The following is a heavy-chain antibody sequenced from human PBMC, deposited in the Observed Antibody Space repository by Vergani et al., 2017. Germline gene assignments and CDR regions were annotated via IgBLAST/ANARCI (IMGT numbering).Heavy chain of an antibody. CDR1: GYTFTSYY. Sequence: QVQLVQSGAEVKKPGASVKVSCKASGYTFTSYYMHWVRQAPGQGLEWMGIINPSGGSTSYAQKFQGRVTMTRDTSTSTVYMELSSLRSEDTAVYYCARDLRLLWFGELSKYGMDVWGQGTTVTVSS. CDR3: ARDLRLLWFGELSKYGMDV. D-gene: IGHD3-10*01. J-gene: IGHJ6*02. CDR2: INPSGGST. V-gene: IGHV1-46*03.